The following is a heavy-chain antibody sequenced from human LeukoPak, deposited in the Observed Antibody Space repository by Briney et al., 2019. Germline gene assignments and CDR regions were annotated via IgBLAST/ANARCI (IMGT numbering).Heavy chain of an antibody. J-gene: IGHJ6*03. V-gene: IGHV4-34*01. CDR2: INHSGST. Sequence: SETLSLTCAVYGGSFSGHYWSWIRQPPGKGLEWIGEINHSGSTKYNSSLKSRVTISVDTSKNQFSLKLSSVTAADTAVYYCARSGWLQKGYYYYYMDVWGKGTTVTISS. CDR1: GGSFSGHY. CDR3: ARSGWLQKGYYYYYMDV. D-gene: IGHD5-24*01.